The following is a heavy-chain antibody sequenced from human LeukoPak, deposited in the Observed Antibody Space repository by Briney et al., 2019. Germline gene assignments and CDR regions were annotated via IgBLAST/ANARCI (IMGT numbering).Heavy chain of an antibody. CDR2: IYYSGST. J-gene: IGHJ4*02. CDR3: ARIGSGIAVAVDY. V-gene: IGHV4-59*01. Sequence: SETLSLTCTVSGDSISSYYWSWIRQPPGKGLEWIGYIYYSGSTNYNPSLKSRVTISVDTSKNQFSLKLSSVTAADTAVYYCARIGSGIAVAVDYWGQGTLVTVSS. CDR1: GDSISSYY. D-gene: IGHD6-19*01.